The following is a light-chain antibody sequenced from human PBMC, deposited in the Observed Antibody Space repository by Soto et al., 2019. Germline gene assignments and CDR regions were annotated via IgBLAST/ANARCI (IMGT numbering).Light chain of an antibody. V-gene: IGKV1-9*01. CDR1: QGISSY. Sequence: DIHMTQSPSSLSASVGHRFTITCRASQGISSYLAWYQQKPGKAPKLLIYAASTLQSGVPSRFRGSGSGTDFTLTISSLKTEDFANYYCQQLNSYLPITFGHGTRLEIK. J-gene: IGKJ5*01. CDR2: AAS. CDR3: QQLNSYLPIT.